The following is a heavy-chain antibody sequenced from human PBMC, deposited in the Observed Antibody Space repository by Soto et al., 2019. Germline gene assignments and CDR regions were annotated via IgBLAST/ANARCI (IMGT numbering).Heavy chain of an antibody. CDR3: AQDLPSRYSGYDYFDY. CDR2: ISGSGGST. Sequence: HPGGSLRLSCAASGFTFSSYAMSWVRQAPGKGLEWVSAISGSGGSTYYADSVKGRFTISRDNSKNTLYLQMNSLRAEDTAVYYCAQDLPSRYSGYDYFDYWGQGTLVTVSS. CDR1: GFTFSSYA. V-gene: IGHV3-23*01. J-gene: IGHJ4*02. D-gene: IGHD5-12*01.